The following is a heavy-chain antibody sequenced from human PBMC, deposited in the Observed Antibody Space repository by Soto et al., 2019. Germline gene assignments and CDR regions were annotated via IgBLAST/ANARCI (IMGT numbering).Heavy chain of an antibody. Sequence: QVQLVQSGAEVKKPGASVKVSCKASGDTFTANYIHWVRQAPGQGFEWMGWINPKSGGTNYPQKFQGRVTMTRDTSLSTVYMTLTRLTSDDTAVYYCARGGSGYVWFNEFWGQGTLVTVSS. J-gene: IGHJ4*02. D-gene: IGHD3-22*01. CDR3: ARGGSGYVWFNEF. V-gene: IGHV1-2*02. CDR1: GDTFTANY. CDR2: INPKSGGT.